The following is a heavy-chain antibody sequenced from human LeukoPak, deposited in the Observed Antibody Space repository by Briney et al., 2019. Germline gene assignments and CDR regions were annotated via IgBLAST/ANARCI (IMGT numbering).Heavy chain of an antibody. CDR1: GFTFSSYG. CDR2: ISYDGSNK. J-gene: IGHJ3*02. CDR3: AKDHGGIAI. V-gene: IGHV3-30*18. D-gene: IGHD6-13*01. Sequence: GGSLRLSCAASGFTFSSYGMHWVRQAPGKGLEWVAVISYDGSNKYYADSVKGRFTISRDNSKNTLYLQMNSLRAEDTAVYDCAKDHGGIAIWGQGTMVTVSS.